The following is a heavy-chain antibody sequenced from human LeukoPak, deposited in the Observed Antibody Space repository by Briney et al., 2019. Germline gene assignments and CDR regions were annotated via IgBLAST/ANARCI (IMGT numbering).Heavy chain of an antibody. CDR1: GGSFSGYY. D-gene: IGHD6-13*01. CDR2: IYYSGST. V-gene: IGHV4-59*08. Sequence: PSETLSLTCAVYGGSFSGYYWSWIRQPPGKGLEWIGYIYYSGSTNYNPSLKSRVTISVDTSKNQFSLKLSSVTAADTAVYYCARRIAAATYYFDYWGQGTLVTVSS. CDR3: ARRIAAATYYFDY. J-gene: IGHJ4*02.